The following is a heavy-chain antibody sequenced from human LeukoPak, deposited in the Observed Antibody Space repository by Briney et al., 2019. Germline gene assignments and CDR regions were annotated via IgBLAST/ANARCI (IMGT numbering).Heavy chain of an antibody. J-gene: IGHJ5*02. D-gene: IGHD2-2*01. CDR2: ISAYNGNT. V-gene: IGHV1-18*04. CDR3: ARDPSVVPAAKFRFDP. CDR1: GYTFTGYY. Sequence: GASVKVSCKASGYTFTGYYMHWVRQAPGQGLEWMGWISAYNGNTNYAQKLQGRVTMTTDTSTSTAYMELRSLRSDDTAVYYCARDPSVVPAAKFRFDPWGQGTLVTVSS.